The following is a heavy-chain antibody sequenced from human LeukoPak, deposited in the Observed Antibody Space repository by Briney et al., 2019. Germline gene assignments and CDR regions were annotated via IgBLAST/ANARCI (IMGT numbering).Heavy chain of an antibody. CDR3: ARFPYSYGPPLYY. V-gene: IGHV4-39*07. D-gene: IGHD5-18*01. J-gene: IGHJ4*02. CDR1: GGSISSSSYY. CDR2: IYYSGST. Sequence: PSETLSLTCTVSGGSISSSSYYWGWIRQPPGKGLEWIGSIYYSGSTYYNPSLKSRVTISVDTSKNQFSLKLSSVTAADTAVYYCARFPYSYGPPLYYWGQGTLVTVFS.